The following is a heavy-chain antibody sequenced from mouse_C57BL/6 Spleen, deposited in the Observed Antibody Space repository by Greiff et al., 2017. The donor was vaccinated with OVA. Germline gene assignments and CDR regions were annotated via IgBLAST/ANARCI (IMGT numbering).Heavy chain of an antibody. Sequence: VQLKESGAELVRPGASVTLSCKASGYTFTDYEMHWVKQTPVHGLEWIGAIDPETGGTAYNQKFKGKAILTADKSSSTAYMELRSLTSEDSAVYYCTRRSYYYGSSFAYWGQGTLVTVSA. J-gene: IGHJ3*01. V-gene: IGHV1-15*01. CDR3: TRRSYYYGSSFAY. CDR2: IDPETGGT. CDR1: GYTFTDYE. D-gene: IGHD1-1*01.